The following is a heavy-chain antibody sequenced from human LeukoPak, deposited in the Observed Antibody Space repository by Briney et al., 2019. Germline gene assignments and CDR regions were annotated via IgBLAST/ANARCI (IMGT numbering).Heavy chain of an antibody. J-gene: IGHJ4*02. Sequence: ASVKVSCKASGYTFTSYGISWVRQAPGQGLEWMGWISAYNGSTNYAQKFQGRVTMTEDTSTDTAYMELSSLRSEDTAVYYCATDIISGSYYFAYWGQGTLVTVSS. CDR2: ISAYNGST. CDR3: ATDIISGSYYFAY. V-gene: IGHV1-18*01. CDR1: GYTFTSYG. D-gene: IGHD1-26*01.